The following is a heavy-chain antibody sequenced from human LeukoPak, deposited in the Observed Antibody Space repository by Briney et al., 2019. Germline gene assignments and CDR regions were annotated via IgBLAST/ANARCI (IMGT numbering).Heavy chain of an antibody. V-gene: IGHV4-61*02. J-gene: IGHJ6*03. D-gene: IGHD2-15*01. CDR1: RCSISSGSYY. Sequence: SETLSLTCTAPRCSISSGSYYRCWIRQSAAKRLEWIRRIYTRGRTNYNPSLNSRVTISVDPSTNQSSLKLSSVPAADTAAYYCARGPRRSYDLSYSPIDFRAKATTVTVSS. CDR3: ARGPRRSYDLSYSPIDF. CDR2: IYTRGRT.